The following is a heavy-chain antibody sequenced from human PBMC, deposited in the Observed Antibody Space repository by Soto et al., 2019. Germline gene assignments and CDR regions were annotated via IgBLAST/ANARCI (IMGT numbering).Heavy chain of an antibody. D-gene: IGHD1-26*01. J-gene: IGHJ4*02. Sequence: GALRLSCAASGFTFSSYAMHWVRQAPGKGLEWVAVISYDGSNKYYADSVKGRFTISRDNSKNTLYLQMNSLRAEDTAVYYCAKDLVGAKSPFDYWGQGTLVTVSS. V-gene: IGHV3-30-3*01. CDR1: GFTFSSYA. CDR2: ISYDGSNK. CDR3: AKDLVGAKSPFDY.